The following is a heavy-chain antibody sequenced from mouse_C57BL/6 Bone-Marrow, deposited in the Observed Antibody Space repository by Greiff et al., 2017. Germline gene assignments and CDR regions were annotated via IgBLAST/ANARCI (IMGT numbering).Heavy chain of an antibody. Sequence: QVQLQQSGAELVRPGTSVKMSCKASGYTFTNYWIGWAEQRPGHGLEWIGDIYPGGGYTNYNEKFKGKATLTADKSSSTAYMQFSSLTSEDSAIYYCARVRRYSGTYYFDYWGQGTTLTVSS. CDR1: GYTFTNYW. CDR3: ARVRRYSGTYYFDY. J-gene: IGHJ2*01. V-gene: IGHV1-63*01. CDR2: IYPGGGYT. D-gene: IGHD1-1*01.